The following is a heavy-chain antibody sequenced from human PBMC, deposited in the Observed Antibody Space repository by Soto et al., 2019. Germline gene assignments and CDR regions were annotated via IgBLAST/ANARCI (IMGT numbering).Heavy chain of an antibody. J-gene: IGHJ4*02. CDR3: ARDMGYGSGRIRGY. V-gene: IGHV3-53*02. D-gene: IGHD3-10*01. Sequence: EVQLVETGGGLIQPGGSLRLSCAASGFTVSSNYMSWVRQAPGKGLEWVSVIYSDGSTYYADSVKGRFTISRDISKNTLSLQMNSLRAEDTAVYYCARDMGYGSGRIRGYWGQGTLVTVSS. CDR2: IYSDGST. CDR1: GFTVSSNY.